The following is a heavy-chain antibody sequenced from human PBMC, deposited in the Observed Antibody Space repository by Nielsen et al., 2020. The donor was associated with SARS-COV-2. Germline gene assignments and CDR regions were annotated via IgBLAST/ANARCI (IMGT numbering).Heavy chain of an antibody. J-gene: IGHJ4*02. CDR2: ISWNSGSI. CDR1: GFTFDDYA. V-gene: IGHV3-9*01. CDR3: AKAQAYDSSGYYSITYYFDY. Sequence: SLKISCAASGFTFDDYAMHWVRQAPGKGLEWVSGISWNSGSIVYADSVKGRFTISRDNVKSSLYLQMNSLRAEDTALYYCAKAQAYDSSGYYSITYYFDYWGQGTLVTVSS. D-gene: IGHD3-22*01.